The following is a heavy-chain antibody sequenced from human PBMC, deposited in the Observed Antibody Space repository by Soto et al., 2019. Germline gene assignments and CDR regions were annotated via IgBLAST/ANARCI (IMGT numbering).Heavy chain of an antibody. V-gene: IGHV4-59*01. CDR3: ARHTPAISISDH. D-gene: IGHD2-15*01. Sequence: SETLSLTCTVSGGSISSYYWSWIRQPPGKGLEWIGYIYYSGSTNYNPSLKSRVTISVDTSKDQFSLKLSSVTAADTAVYYFARHTPAISISDHWGQGTLVTVSS. CDR2: IYYSGST. J-gene: IGHJ4*02. CDR1: GGSISSYY.